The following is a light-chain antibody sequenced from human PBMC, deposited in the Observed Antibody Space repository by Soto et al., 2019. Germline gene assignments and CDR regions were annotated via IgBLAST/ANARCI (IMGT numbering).Light chain of an antibody. CDR3: HQRFNSPGLS. J-gene: IGKJ4*01. CDR2: DAS. Sequence: EIVLTQSPATLSLSPGERVTLSCRASQSVNTFLAWYQQKPGQAPSLLISDASSWATDIPARFSGSGSGTDFTLTISSLVREDFAVYYCHQRFNSPGLSLGGGTKVEIK. CDR1: QSVNTF. V-gene: IGKV3-11*01.